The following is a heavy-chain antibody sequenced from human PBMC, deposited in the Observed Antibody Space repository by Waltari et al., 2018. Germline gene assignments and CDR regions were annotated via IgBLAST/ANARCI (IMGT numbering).Heavy chain of an antibody. CDR1: GYTLTSYT. Sequence: QVHLAQSGAEVKKPGASVKISCTASGYTLTSYTIHWVRQAPGQRLEWMGWISSGNGKTKYSQPLQGRLTITRDTSASTVYMEMNVVRSEDTAVYYCARDLTGYYDDNNGYYYGPSVFDYWGQGTLVTVSS. CDR2: ISSGNGKT. CDR3: ARDLTGYYDDNNGYYYGPSVFDY. J-gene: IGHJ4*02. D-gene: IGHD3-22*01. V-gene: IGHV1-3*01.